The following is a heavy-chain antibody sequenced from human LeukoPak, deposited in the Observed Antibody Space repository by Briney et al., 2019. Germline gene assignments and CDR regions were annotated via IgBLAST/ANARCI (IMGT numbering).Heavy chain of an antibody. CDR2: ISSSSSYI. CDR1: GFTFDDYA. D-gene: IGHD3-22*01. J-gene: IGHJ6*03. V-gene: IGHV3-21*01. CDR3: ARDYYYYDSSGYRYYYYMDV. Sequence: GGSLRLSCAASGFTFDDYAMHWVRQAPGKGLEWVSSISSSSSYIYYADSVKGRFTISRDNAKNSLYLQMNSLRAEDTAVYYCARDYYYYDSSGYRYYYYMDVWGKGTTVTISS.